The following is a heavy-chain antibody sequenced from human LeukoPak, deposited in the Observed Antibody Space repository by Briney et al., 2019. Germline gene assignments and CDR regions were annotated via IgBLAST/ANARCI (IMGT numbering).Heavy chain of an antibody. Sequence: PWASVKVSCKASGYSFNSQGMNWVRQAPGQGLEWMGIINLSGGTTYYAQKFQGRVTMTNDMSTSTVYMELSSLRSEDTAVYYCARDFGYNRKANWFDPWGQGTLVTVS. V-gene: IGHV1-46*02. CDR3: ARDFGYNRKANWFDP. J-gene: IGHJ5*02. D-gene: IGHD1-1*01. CDR1: GYSFNSQG. CDR2: INLSGGTT.